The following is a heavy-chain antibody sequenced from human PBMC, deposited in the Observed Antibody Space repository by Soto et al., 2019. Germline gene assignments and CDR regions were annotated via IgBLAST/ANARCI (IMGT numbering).Heavy chain of an antibody. V-gene: IGHV3-48*01. J-gene: IGHJ4*02. Sequence: EVQLVESGGGLIQPGGSLRLSCAASGFTFSSYSMNWVRQAPGKGLEWISYISSSDINIYYADSVKGRFTISRDIAKNSLYLQMNSLRAEDTAVYYCARDYGDYFPRNDYWGQGTLVTVSS. D-gene: IGHD4-17*01. CDR2: ISSSDINI. CDR3: ARDYGDYFPRNDY. CDR1: GFTFSSYS.